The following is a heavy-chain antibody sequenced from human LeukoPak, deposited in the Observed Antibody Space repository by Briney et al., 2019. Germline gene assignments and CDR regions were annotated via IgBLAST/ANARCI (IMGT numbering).Heavy chain of an antibody. V-gene: IGHV3-33*01. CDR2: IWYDGSNK. D-gene: IGHD2-21*01. J-gene: IGHJ6*02. CDR1: GFTFSSYG. CDR3: ARDWHTYYYYYYGMDV. Sequence: GGSLRLSCAASGFTFSSYGMQWVRQAPGKGLEWVAVIWYDGSNKYYADSVKGRFTISRDNAKNSLYLQMNSLRAEDTAVYYCARDWHTYYYYYYGMDVWGQGTTVTVSS.